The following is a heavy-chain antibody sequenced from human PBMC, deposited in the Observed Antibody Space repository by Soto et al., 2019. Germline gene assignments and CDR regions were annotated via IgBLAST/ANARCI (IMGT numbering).Heavy chain of an antibody. Sequence: EVQLVESGGGLVQPGGSLRLSCAASGFTISSHWMNWVRRAPGKGLVWVSRINGDGSSTNYADSVKGRFTISRDNARNTLYLQMNSLRAEDTAVYYCARELAPAALLPSSLMDVWGQGTTVTVSS. D-gene: IGHD2-2*01. CDR1: GFTISSHW. CDR3: ARELAPAALLPSSLMDV. J-gene: IGHJ6*02. CDR2: INGDGSST. V-gene: IGHV3-74*01.